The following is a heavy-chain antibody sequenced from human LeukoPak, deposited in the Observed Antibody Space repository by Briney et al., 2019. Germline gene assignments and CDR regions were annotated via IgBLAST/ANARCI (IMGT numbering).Heavy chain of an antibody. CDR3: AKVGRYYESSGYYRVFDN. J-gene: IGHJ4*02. Sequence: PGGSLRLSCAAPGFTFNDYAMSWVRQAPGKGLQWVSAIGDSGGSTYYADSVQGRFTISRDNSKNTLYLQINSLRAEDTATYYCAKVGRYYESSGYYRVFDNWGQGTLVTVSS. D-gene: IGHD3-22*01. CDR1: GFTFNDYA. CDR2: IGDSGGST. V-gene: IGHV3-23*01.